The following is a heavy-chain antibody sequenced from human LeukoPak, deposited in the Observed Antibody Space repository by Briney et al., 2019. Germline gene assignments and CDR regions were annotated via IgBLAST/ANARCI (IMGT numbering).Heavy chain of an antibody. Sequence: GGSLRLSCAASGFPFSRYWMSWVRQAPGQGLEGVANIKEDGSQKYYVDSVKGRFTISRDNAKNSLDLQMNSLRAEDTAVYYCAGVFSTSSYNWFDPWGQGTLVTVSS. CDR1: GFPFSRYW. D-gene: IGHD6-19*01. CDR3: AGVFSTSSYNWFDP. V-gene: IGHV3-7*01. J-gene: IGHJ5*02. CDR2: IKEDGSQK.